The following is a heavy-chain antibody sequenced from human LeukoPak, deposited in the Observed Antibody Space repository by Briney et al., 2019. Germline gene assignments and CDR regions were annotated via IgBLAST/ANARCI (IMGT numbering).Heavy chain of an antibody. D-gene: IGHD2-2*01. V-gene: IGHV1-2*02. CDR1: GYSFTCYY. CDR3: ARDLYDIVVVPAAHHFDY. Sequence: ASVKVSCKASGYSFTCYYMHWVRQAPGQGLEWMGWINPNSGGTNYAQKFQGRVTMTRDTSINTAYMELSRLRSDDTAVYYCARDLYDIVVVPAAHHFDYWGQGTLVTVSS. CDR2: INPNSGGT. J-gene: IGHJ4*02.